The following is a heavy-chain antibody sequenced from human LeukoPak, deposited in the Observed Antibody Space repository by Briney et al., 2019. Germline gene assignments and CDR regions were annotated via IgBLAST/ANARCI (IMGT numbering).Heavy chain of an antibody. CDR1: GFTFSDYY. CDR2: ISSSGSTI. Sequence: GGSLRLSCAASGFTFSDYYMSWIRQAPGKGLEWVSYISSSGSTIYYADSVKGRFTISRDNAKNTLYLQMNSLRAEDTAVYYCAIELGYCSGGSCYPTDYWGQGTLVTVSS. V-gene: IGHV3-11*04. D-gene: IGHD2-15*01. J-gene: IGHJ4*02. CDR3: AIELGYCSGGSCYPTDY.